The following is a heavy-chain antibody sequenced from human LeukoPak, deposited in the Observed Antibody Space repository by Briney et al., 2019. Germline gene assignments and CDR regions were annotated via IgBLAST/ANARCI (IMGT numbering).Heavy chain of an antibody. CDR2: INWNGGST. D-gene: IGHD6-13*01. Sequence: GGSLRLSCAASGFTFDDYGMSWVRQAPGKGLEWVSGINWNGGSTGYADSVKGRFTISRDNAKNSLYLQMNSLRAEDTALYYCARGVAAAGTRGNDYWGQGTLVTASS. J-gene: IGHJ4*02. V-gene: IGHV3-20*04. CDR3: ARGVAAAGTRGNDY. CDR1: GFTFDDYG.